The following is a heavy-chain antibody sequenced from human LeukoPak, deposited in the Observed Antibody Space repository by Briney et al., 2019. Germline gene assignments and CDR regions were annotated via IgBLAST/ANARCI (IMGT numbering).Heavy chain of an antibody. D-gene: IGHD6-13*01. CDR1: GFTFSDYS. V-gene: IGHV3-21*01. Sequence: GGSLRLSCAASGFTFSDYSMNWVRQAPGKGLEWVSSISSRNTYIYYADSVKGRLTISRDNAKNSLYLQMNSLRAEDTAVYYCARADIAAAGTDYWGQGTLVTVSS. CDR3: ARADIAAAGTDY. CDR2: ISSRNTYI. J-gene: IGHJ4*02.